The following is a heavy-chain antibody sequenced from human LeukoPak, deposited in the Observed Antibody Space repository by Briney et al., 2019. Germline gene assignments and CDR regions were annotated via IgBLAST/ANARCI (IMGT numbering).Heavy chain of an antibody. CDR2: INHSGST. D-gene: IGHD3-3*01. CDR1: GGSFSGYY. V-gene: IGHV4-34*01. Sequence: SETLSLTCAVYGGSFSGYYWSWIRQPPGKGLEWIGEINHSGSTNYNPSLKSRVTISVDTSKNQFSLKLSSVTAADTAVYYCARKYYDFWSGYFYWFDPWGQGTLVTVYS. CDR3: ARKYYDFWSGYFYWFDP. J-gene: IGHJ5*02.